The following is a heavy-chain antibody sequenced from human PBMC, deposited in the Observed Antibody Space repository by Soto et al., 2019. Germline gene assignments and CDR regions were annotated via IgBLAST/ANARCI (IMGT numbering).Heavy chain of an antibody. CDR2: IYYSGST. CDR1: GGSISSGDYY. V-gene: IGHV4-30-4*01. D-gene: IGHD2-15*01. CDR3: ARARGARYFDY. Sequence: QVQLQESGPGLVKPSQTLSLTCTVSGGSISSGDYYWSWIRQPPGKGLEWIGYIYYSGSTYYNPSPKSRVTISVDTSKNPFSLKLSSVTAADTAVYYFARARGARYFDYWGQGTLVTVSS. J-gene: IGHJ4*02.